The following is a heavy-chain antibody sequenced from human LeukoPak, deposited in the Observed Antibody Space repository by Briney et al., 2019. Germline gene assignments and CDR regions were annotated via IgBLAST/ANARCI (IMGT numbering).Heavy chain of an antibody. CDR2: INPSGGST. V-gene: IGHV1-46*01. CDR1: GYTFTSYY. J-gene: IGHJ4*02. CDR3: AVIGYYDILTGYYDFDY. Sequence: ASVKVSCKASGYTFTSYYMHWVRQAPGQGLEWMGIINPSGGSTSYAQKFQGRVTMTRDTSTSTVYMELSSLRSEDTAVYYCAVIGYYDILTGYYDFDYWGQGTLVTVSS. D-gene: IGHD3-9*01.